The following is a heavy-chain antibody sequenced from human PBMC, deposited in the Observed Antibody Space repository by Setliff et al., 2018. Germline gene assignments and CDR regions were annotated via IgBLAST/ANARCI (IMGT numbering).Heavy chain of an antibody. J-gene: IGHJ3*01. CDR3: ARFGGSCSSSSCYASDL. CDR2: IITNTGKT. CDR1: GYTFSTYG. D-gene: IGHD2-2*01. V-gene: IGHV1-18*01. Sequence: ASVKVSCKASGYTFSTYGLHWVRQAPGQGPEWMGMIITNTGKTSYAQKFQGRVTMTIDTSTGTGYMELRSLRSDDTAVYFCARFGGSCSSSSCYASDLWGQGTMVTVSS.